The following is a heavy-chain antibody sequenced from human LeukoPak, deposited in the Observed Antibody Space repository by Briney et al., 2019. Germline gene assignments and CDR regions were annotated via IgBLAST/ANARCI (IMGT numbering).Heavy chain of an antibody. V-gene: IGHV3-30-3*01. J-gene: IGHJ3*02. CDR1: GFTFSSYL. Sequence: PGRSLRLSCKASGFTFSSYLMDWVRQAPGKGLEWVAIISDDGTNKYYADSVKGRFTISRDDSNNTVYLQMNSLRVDDTAIYFCARGKFFDIWGQGTMVTVSS. CDR2: ISDDGTNK. CDR3: ARGKFFDI.